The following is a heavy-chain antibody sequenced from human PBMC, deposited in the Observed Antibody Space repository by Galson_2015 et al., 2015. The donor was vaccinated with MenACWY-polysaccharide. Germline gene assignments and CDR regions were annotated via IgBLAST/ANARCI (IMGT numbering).Heavy chain of an antibody. Sequence: LSFSSSFFPFSSSSLPFFFPSPGKCLEWVSGISWNIGSIGYTDSVKGLFTISRDNAKNSLYLQMKSLRAEDTALYYFAKANPRYNWNDRTFDYWGQGTLVTVS. CDR1: FFPFSSSS. D-gene: IGHD1-1*01. J-gene: IGHJ4*02. CDR3: AKANPRYNWNDRTFDY. V-gene: IGHV3-9*01. CDR2: ISWNIGSI.